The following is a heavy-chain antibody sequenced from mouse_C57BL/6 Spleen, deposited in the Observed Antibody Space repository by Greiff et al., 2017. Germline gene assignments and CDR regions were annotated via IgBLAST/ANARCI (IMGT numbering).Heavy chain of an antibody. CDR3: VRHEGYGNYHYAMDY. Sequence: EVQLVESGGGLVQPKGSLKLSCAASGFSFNTYAMNWVRQAPGKGLEWVARIRSKSNNYATYYADSVKDRFTISRDDSESMLYLQMNNLKTEDTAMYYCVRHEGYGNYHYAMDYWGQGTSVTVSS. CDR1: GFSFNTYA. V-gene: IGHV10-1*01. J-gene: IGHJ4*01. CDR2: IRSKSNNYAT. D-gene: IGHD2-1*01.